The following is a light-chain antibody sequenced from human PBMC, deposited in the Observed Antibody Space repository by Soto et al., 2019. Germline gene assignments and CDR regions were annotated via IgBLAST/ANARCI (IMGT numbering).Light chain of an antibody. V-gene: IGLV2-14*01. J-gene: IGLJ1*01. CDR3: SSYTSSSTLSV. CDR1: SSDVGGYNY. Sequence: QSVLTQPASVSGSPGQWITISCTGTSSDVGGYNYVSWYQQHPGKAPKLMIYDVSNRPSGVSNRFSASKSGNTASLTISGLQAEDEADYYCSSYTSSSTLSVFGTGTKVTV. CDR2: DVS.